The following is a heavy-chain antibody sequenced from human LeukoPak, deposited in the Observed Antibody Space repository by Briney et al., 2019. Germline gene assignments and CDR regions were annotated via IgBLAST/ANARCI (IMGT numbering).Heavy chain of an antibody. CDR3: AKEYDILTGYYKDY. D-gene: IGHD3-9*01. V-gene: IGHV1-18*01. CDR1: GYTFTSYG. CDR2: ISAYNGNT. J-gene: IGHJ4*02. Sequence: GASVKVSCKASGYTFTSYGISWVRQAPGQGLEWMGWISAYNGNTNYAQKLQGRVIMTTDTSTSTAYMELRSLRSDDTAVYYCAKEYDILTGYYKDYWGQGTLVTVSS.